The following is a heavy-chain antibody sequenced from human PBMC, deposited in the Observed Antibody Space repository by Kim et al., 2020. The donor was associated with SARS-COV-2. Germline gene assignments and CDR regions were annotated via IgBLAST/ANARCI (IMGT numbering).Heavy chain of an antibody. J-gene: IGHJ6*02. V-gene: IGHV3-74*01. CDR1: GFTFSSHW. Sequence: GWSLRLSCAASGFTFSSHWMHWVRQAPGKGLVWVSRINSDGSSTSYADSVKGRFTISRDNAKNTLYLQMNSLRAEDTAVYYCAREGLAGGMDVWGQGTTVTVSS. CDR2: INSDGSST. CDR3: AREGLAGGMDV.